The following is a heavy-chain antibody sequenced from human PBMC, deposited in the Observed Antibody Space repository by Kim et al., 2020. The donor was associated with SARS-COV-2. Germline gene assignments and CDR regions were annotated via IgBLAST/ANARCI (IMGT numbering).Heavy chain of an antibody. CDR1: GGSISSGGYY. Sequence: SETLSLTCTVSGGSISSGGYYWSWIRQHPGKGLEWIGYIYYSGSTYYNPSLKSRVTISVDTSKNQFSLKLSSVTAADTAGYYCARARAITMIVVVTIDAFDIGGQGTMVTVSS. CDR3: ARARAITMIVVVTIDAFDI. CDR2: IYYSGST. J-gene: IGHJ3*02. D-gene: IGHD3-22*01. V-gene: IGHV4-31*03.